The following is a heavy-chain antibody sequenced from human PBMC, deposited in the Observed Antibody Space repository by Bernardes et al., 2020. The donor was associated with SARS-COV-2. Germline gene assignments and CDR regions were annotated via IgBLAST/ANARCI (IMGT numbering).Heavy chain of an antibody. Sequence: GGSLRLSCAASGFTFSSYAMSWVRQAPGKGLEWVSAISGSGGSTYYADSVKGRFTISRDNSKNTLYLQMNSLRAEDTAVYYCAKARAVAGLQSMGAWGQGTLVTVSS. J-gene: IGHJ5*02. V-gene: IGHV3-23*01. D-gene: IGHD6-19*01. CDR3: AKARAVAGLQSMGA. CDR1: GFTFSSYA. CDR2: ISGSGGST.